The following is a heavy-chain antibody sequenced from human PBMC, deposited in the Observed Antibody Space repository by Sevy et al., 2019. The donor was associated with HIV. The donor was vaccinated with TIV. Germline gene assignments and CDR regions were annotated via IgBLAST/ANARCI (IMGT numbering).Heavy chain of an antibody. Sequence: GGSLRLSCAASGFTFSSYGMHWVRQAPGKGLEWVAVILYDGSNKYYADSVKGRFTISRDNSKNTLYLQMNSLRAEDTAVYYCARVGYDFWSGYQGALDVWGQGTTVTVSS. CDR3: ARVGYDFWSGYQGALDV. CDR1: GFTFSSYG. V-gene: IGHV3-33*01. J-gene: IGHJ6*02. CDR2: ILYDGSNK. D-gene: IGHD3-3*01.